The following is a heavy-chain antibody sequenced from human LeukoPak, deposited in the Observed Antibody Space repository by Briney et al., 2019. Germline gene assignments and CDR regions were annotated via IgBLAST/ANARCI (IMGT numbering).Heavy chain of an antibody. CDR3: ARDREYSYENFDY. V-gene: IGHV4-61*02. CDR1: GGSISSGSYY. J-gene: IGHJ4*02. CDR2: IYTSGST. Sequence: SETLSLTCTVSGGSISSGSYYWSWIRQPAGKGLEWIGRIYTSGSTNYNPSLKSRVTISVDTSKNQFSLKLSSVTAADTAVYYCARDREYSYENFDYWGQGTLVTVSS. D-gene: IGHD5-18*01.